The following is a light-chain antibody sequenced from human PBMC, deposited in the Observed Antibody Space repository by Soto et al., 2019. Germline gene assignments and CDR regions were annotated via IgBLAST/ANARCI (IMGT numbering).Light chain of an antibody. CDR1: QAVSSW. Sequence: DIQVTQSPSSVSASVGDRVTITCQTRQAVSSWLAWYQQKPGKAPELLIYSASTLQTGVPSRFSGSGSGTDFTLTISSLQPEDFATCYCQPANSFPLTFGGGTKVDIK. CDR2: SAS. V-gene: IGKV1-12*01. J-gene: IGKJ4*01. CDR3: QPANSFPLT.